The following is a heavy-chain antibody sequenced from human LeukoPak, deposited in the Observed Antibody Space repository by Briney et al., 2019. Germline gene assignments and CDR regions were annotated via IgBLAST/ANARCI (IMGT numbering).Heavy chain of an antibody. V-gene: IGHV1-69*06. J-gene: IGHJ4*02. Sequence: GPPVKVSCKASGGTFSSYAISWVRRAPGQGLEWMGGIIPIFVTANYAQKFQGRVTITADKSTSTAYMELSSLGSEDTAVYYCARDGRYCSGGSCYFDYWGQGTLVTVSS. D-gene: IGHD2-15*01. CDR2: IIPIFVTA. CDR3: ARDGRYCSGGSCYFDY. CDR1: GGTFSSYA.